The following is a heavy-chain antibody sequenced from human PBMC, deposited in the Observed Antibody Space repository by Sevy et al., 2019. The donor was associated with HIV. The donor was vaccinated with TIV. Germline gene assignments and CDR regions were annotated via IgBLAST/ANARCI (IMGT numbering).Heavy chain of an antibody. J-gene: IGHJ4*02. CDR2: ISFDGRNE. D-gene: IGHD2-8*02. CDR3: ARDHCDDGVCFRSGYFDY. CDR1: GFTFANHA. V-gene: IGHV3-30*04. Sequence: GGSLILSCVASGFTFANHAIHWVRQAPGKGLEWVAIISFDGRNERYADSVKGRFTISRDNSKNTVYLQMTRLRTEDAAVYYCARDHCDDGVCFRSGYFDYWGQGTLVTVSS.